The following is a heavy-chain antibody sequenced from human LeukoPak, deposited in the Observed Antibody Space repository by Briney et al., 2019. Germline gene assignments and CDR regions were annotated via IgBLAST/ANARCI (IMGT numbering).Heavy chain of an antibody. CDR2: INPNSGGT. CDR3: AREVRRQLGDYYYYYMDV. J-gene: IGHJ6*03. Sequence: ASVKVSCKASGYTFTGYYMHWVRQAPGQGLEWMGRINPNSGGTNYAQKFQGRVTMTRDTSISTAYMELSRLGSDDTAVYYCAREVRRQLGDYYYYYMDVWGKGTTVTVSS. CDR1: GYTFTGYY. D-gene: IGHD6-6*01. V-gene: IGHV1-2*06.